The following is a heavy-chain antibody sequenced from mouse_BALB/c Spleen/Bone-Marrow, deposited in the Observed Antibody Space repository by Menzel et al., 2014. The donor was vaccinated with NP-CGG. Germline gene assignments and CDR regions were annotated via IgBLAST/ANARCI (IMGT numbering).Heavy chain of an antibody. D-gene: IGHD2-10*02. V-gene: IGHV7-1*02. CDR1: GFTFSDFY. Sequence: EVKLQESGGDLVQPGDSLRLSCATSGFTFSDFYMEWVRQPPGKRLEWIATSRNRAKYYTTEYSASVKGRFIVSRDTSQSVLYLQMNALRAEDTAIYYCARDVGYGNYFVYWGQGTLVTVSA. CDR2: SRNRAKYYTT. J-gene: IGHJ3*01. CDR3: ARDVGYGNYFVY.